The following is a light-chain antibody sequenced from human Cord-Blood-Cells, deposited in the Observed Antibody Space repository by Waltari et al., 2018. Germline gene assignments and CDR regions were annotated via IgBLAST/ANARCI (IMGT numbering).Light chain of an antibody. J-gene: IGLJ1*01. V-gene: IGLV3-21*04. CDR1: NIGSKS. Sequence: SYVLTQPPSVSVAPGKTARITCGGNNIGSKSVHWYQQKPGQAPGLVIYYDSDRPSGIPERFSGSNSGNTATLTISRVEAGDEADYYCQVRDSSSDHYVFGTGTKVTVL. CDR3: QVRDSSSDHYV. CDR2: YDS.